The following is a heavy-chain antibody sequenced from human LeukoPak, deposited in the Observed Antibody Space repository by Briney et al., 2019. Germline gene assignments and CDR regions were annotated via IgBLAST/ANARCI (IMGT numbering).Heavy chain of an antibody. V-gene: IGHV5-51*01. CDR1: GYRFPTYW. CDR2: IYPGDSDT. D-gene: IGHD3-10*01. CDR3: ARLSGSGSYLYYYYMDL. Sequence: GESLKISCKGAGYRFPTYWIGWVRQMPGKGLEWMGIIYPGDSDTKYSPSFQGHVTISADKSISTAYLQWSGLKASDTAVYYCARLSGSGSYLYYYYMDLWGKGTTVTISS. J-gene: IGHJ6*03.